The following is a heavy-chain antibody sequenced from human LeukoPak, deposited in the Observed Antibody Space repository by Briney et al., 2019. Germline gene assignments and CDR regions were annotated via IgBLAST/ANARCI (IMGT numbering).Heavy chain of an antibody. D-gene: IGHD2-21*01. J-gene: IGHJ4*02. V-gene: IGHV3-30*02. Sequence: GGSLRLSCAASGFTFSSFGMHWVRQAPGNGVEWVAFIRYDGSNEKYADAVTGRFTISRDNSKNTLYLQMSSLRAEDTAVYYCAKRRGEDYLDYWGQGTLVTVSS. CDR2: IRYDGSNE. CDR1: GFTFSSFG. CDR3: AKRRGEDYLDY.